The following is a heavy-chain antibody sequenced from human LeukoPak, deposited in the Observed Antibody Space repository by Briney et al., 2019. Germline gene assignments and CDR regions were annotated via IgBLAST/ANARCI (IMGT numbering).Heavy chain of an antibody. D-gene: IGHD6-13*01. CDR1: GFTVSSDY. J-gene: IGHJ5*02. CDR2: IYSGGNT. CDR3: ARDRPAAGLDP. V-gene: IGHV3-53*01. Sequence: QPGGSLRLSCAASGFTVSSDYMNWVRQAPGKGLEWVSVIYSGGNTYYADSVKGRLTISRDNSKNTLYLQMNSLSAEDTAIYYCARDRPAAGLDPWGQGTLVTVSS.